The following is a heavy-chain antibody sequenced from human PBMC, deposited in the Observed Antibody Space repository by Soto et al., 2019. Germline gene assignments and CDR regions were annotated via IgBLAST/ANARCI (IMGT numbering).Heavy chain of an antibody. J-gene: IGHJ4*02. D-gene: IGHD3-10*01. CDR3: AKRGRHYYGSGSYYYFDS. CDR1: GFNFNIYA. V-gene: IGHV3-23*01. Sequence: GGSLRLSCAASGFNFNIYAMTWVRQAPGKGLEWVSGISGSGGETDYADSVKGRFTISRDNSKKTLYLQMNSLRAEDTTVYYCAKRGRHYYGSGSYYYFDSWGQGTLVTVSS. CDR2: ISGSGGET.